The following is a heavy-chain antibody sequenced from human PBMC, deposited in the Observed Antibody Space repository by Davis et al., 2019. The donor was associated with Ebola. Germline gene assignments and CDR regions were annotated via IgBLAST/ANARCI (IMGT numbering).Heavy chain of an antibody. CDR3: ARQGYSGYAAYYNYGMDV. D-gene: IGHD5-12*01. CDR1: GYSFTSYW. J-gene: IGHJ6*02. V-gene: IGHV5-51*01. Sequence: GESLKISCKGSGYSFTSYWIGWVRQMPGKGLEWMGIIYPGDSDTRYSPSFQGQVTISADKSISTAYLQWSSLKASDTAMYYCARQGYSGYAAYYNYGMDVWGQGTTVTVSS. CDR2: IYPGDSDT.